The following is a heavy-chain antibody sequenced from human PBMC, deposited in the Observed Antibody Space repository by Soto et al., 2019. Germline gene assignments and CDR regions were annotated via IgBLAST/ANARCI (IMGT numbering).Heavy chain of an antibody. V-gene: IGHV4-31*03. D-gene: IGHD2-15*01. J-gene: IGHJ4*02. CDR1: GGSISSGGYY. CDR2: IYYSGST. Sequence: QVQLQESGPGLVKPSQTLSLTCTVSGGSISSGGYYWSWIRQHPGKGMEWIGYIYYSGSTYYNPSLTSRVTISVDTSKNQFSLKLSSVTAADTAVYYCARDYCSGGSCYDYWGQGTLVTGSS. CDR3: ARDYCSGGSCYDY.